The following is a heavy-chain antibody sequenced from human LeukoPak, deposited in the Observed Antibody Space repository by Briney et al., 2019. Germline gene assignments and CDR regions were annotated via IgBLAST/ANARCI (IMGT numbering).Heavy chain of an antibody. CDR2: IYYSGST. J-gene: IGHJ6*02. CDR1: GGSISSYY. D-gene: IGHD7-27*01. Sequence: SETLSLTCTVSGGSISSYYWSWIRQPPGKGLEWIGYIYYSGSTNYNPSLKSRVTISVDTSKNQFSLKLSSVTAADTAVYYCARDRLTGADYYYYGMDVWGQGTTVTVSS. CDR3: ARDRLTGADYYYYGMDV. V-gene: IGHV4-59*01.